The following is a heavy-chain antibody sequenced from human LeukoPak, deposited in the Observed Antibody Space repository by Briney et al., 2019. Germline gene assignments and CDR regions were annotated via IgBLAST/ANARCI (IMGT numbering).Heavy chain of an antibody. D-gene: IGHD3-9*01. V-gene: IGHV3-48*03. J-gene: IGHJ4*02. CDR3: ALRYFDLNDY. Sequence: PGGSLRLSCAASGFTFSSYEINWVRQAPGKGLEWVSYISSSGSTIYYADSVKGRFTISRDNAKNSLYLQMNSLRAEDTAVYYCALRYFDLNDYWGQGTLVTVSS. CDR1: GFTFSSYE. CDR2: ISSSGSTI.